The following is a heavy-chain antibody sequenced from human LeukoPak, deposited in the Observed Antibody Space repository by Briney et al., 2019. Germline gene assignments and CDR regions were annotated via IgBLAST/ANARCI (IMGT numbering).Heavy chain of an antibody. D-gene: IGHD1-26*01. Sequence: GGSLRLSCAASGFTFSSYGMHWVRQAPGKGLEWVAFIRYDGSNKYYADSVKGRFTISRDNSWNTLYLQMNSLRTEDTAVYYCAKDPWDQFPPTCFDPWGQGTLVTVSS. CDR1: GFTFSSYG. J-gene: IGHJ5*02. V-gene: IGHV3-30*02. CDR2: IRYDGSNK. CDR3: AKDPWDQFPPTCFDP.